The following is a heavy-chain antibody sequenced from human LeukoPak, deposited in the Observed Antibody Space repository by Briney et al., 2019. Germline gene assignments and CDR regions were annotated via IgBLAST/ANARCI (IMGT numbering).Heavy chain of an antibody. D-gene: IGHD2-2*01. V-gene: IGHV1-2*02. Sequence: GASVKVSCKASGYTFTGYYMHWVRQAPGQGLEWMGWINPNSGGTNYAQKFQGRVTMTRDTSISTAYMELSRLRSDDTAVYYCASGIVYCSSTSCYFNWGQGTLVTVSS. CDR1: GYTFTGYY. CDR3: ASGIVYCSSTSCYFN. CDR2: INPNSGGT. J-gene: IGHJ4*02.